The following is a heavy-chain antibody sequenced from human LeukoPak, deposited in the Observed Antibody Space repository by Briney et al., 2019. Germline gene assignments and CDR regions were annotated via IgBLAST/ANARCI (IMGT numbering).Heavy chain of an antibody. J-gene: IGHJ4*02. CDR1: GGSISSSNYY. V-gene: IGHV4-39*01. CDR3: ARHASLDGNWPRPLDY. Sequence: SETLSLTCTVSGGSISSSNYYWGWIRHPPGKGLEWIGNIYYSGSTYYKPSLKTRVTISVDTSKNQFSLKLTSVTAADTAVYYCARHASLDGNWPRPLDYWGQGSLVTVSS. CDR2: IYYSGST. D-gene: IGHD3-3*02.